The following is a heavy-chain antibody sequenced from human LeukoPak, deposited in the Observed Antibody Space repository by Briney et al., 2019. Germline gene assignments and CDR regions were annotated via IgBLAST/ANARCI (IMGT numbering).Heavy chain of an antibody. CDR1: GGSISSSNW. CDR3: ARGTITTVTDS. J-gene: IGHJ4*02. Sequence: SGTLSLTCAVSGGSISSSNWWTWVRQPPGKGLEWVGEIYLRGNTNYNPSLESRVTISVDESKTQLSLRLESVTAADTAVYYCARGTITTVTDSWGPGTLVTISS. CDR2: IYLRGNT. V-gene: IGHV4-4*02. D-gene: IGHD4-17*01.